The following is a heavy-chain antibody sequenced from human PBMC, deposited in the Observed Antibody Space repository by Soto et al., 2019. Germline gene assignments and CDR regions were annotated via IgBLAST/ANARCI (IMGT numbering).Heavy chain of an antibody. CDR1: GFTFSTYA. V-gene: IGHV3-23*01. CDR3: AKNPGYYYDSTGYHFDY. CDR2: ISYGGGTT. Sequence: GSLRLSCAASGFTFSTYAMSWVRQAPGKGLEWVSAISYGGGTTYYADSVKGRFTISRDNSKNTLYLQMNSLRAEDTAVYYCAKNPGYYYDSTGYHFDYWGQGTLVTVSS. J-gene: IGHJ4*02. D-gene: IGHD3-22*01.